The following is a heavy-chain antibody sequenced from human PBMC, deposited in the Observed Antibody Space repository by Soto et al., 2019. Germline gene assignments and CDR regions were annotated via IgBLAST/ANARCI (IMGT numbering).Heavy chain of an antibody. CDR1: GGTFSSYA. J-gene: IGHJ4*02. Sequence: SVKVSCKASGGTFSSYAISWVRQAPGQGLEWMGGIIPIFGTANYAQKFQGRVTITADESTSTAYMELSSLRSEDTAVYYCAAFPSNYDCSGYFVYGGKGTRVTVA. D-gene: IGHD3-22*01. CDR2: IIPIFGTA. CDR3: AAFPSNYDCSGYFVY. V-gene: IGHV1-69*13.